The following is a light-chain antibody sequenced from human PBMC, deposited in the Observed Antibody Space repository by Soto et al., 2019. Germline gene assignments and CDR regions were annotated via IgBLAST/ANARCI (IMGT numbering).Light chain of an antibody. CDR2: GAS. J-gene: IGKJ1*01. CDR1: QSVTRTY. CDR3: QQYGSSPLT. Sequence: EMVLTQSPGTLSLSPGERAALSCRASQSVTRTYLAWYQQRPGQAPRLLIYGASSRATGIPDRFSGSGSGTDFSLTISRLEPEDFAVYYCQQYGSSPLTFDQGTKVDIK. V-gene: IGKV3-20*01.